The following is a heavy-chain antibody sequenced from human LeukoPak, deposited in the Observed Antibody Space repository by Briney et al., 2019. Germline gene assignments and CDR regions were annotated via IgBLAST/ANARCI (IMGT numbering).Heavy chain of an antibody. CDR1: GYTFTSYY. V-gene: IGHV1-46*01. D-gene: IGHD2/OR15-2a*01. CDR3: ARDVNPAGFDY. J-gene: IGHJ4*02. CDR2: INPSGGST. Sequence: ASVKVSCKASGYTFTSYYMHWVRQAPGQGLEWMGIINPSGGSTSYAQKFQGRVTITADKSTSTAYMELSSLRSEDTAVYYCARDVNPAGFDYWGQGTLVTVSS.